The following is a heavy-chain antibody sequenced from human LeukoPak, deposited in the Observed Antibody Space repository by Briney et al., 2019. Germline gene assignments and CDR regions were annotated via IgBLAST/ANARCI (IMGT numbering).Heavy chain of an antibody. CDR1: GGTFSSHA. CDR2: IIPISGTA. D-gene: IGHD6-13*01. V-gene: IGHV1-69*13. CDR3: ARWAGDSSAWYPALFDY. Sequence: SVKVSCKASGGTFSSHAISWVRQAPGQGLEWMGVIIPISGTANYAQKFQGRVTITADASTSTVYMELSGLTSDDTAVYYCARWAGDSSAWYPALFDYWGQGTLVTVSS. J-gene: IGHJ4*02.